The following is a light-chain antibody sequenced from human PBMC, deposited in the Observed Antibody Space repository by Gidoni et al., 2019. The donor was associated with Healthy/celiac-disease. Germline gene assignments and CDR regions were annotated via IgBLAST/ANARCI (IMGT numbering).Light chain of an antibody. CDR1: QSVSSY. Sequence: EIVLTQSPATLSLSPGERATLSCRASQSVSSYLAWYQQKPGQAPRLLIYDASNRATGIPARFSGSGSGTDFTLTISSLEPEDFAVYYCPQRSNWIPFGQGTRLEIK. V-gene: IGKV3-11*01. CDR3: PQRSNWIP. CDR2: DAS. J-gene: IGKJ5*01.